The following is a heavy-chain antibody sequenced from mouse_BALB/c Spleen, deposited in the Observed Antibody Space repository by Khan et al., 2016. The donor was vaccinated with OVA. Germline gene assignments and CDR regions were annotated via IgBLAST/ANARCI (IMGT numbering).Heavy chain of an antibody. Sequence: VQLQQSGAELVKPGASVKLSCTASGLNIEDTYIHWVMQRPEQGLEWIGRIDPANGNTKYDPKFQGKATITADTYSNTAYLQLSSLTSEDTAVYYCARGGWSYTMDYWGQGTSVTVSS. D-gene: IGHD1-1*02. V-gene: IGHV14-3*02. CDR1: GLNIEDTY. CDR3: ARGGWSYTMDY. J-gene: IGHJ4*01. CDR2: IDPANGNT.